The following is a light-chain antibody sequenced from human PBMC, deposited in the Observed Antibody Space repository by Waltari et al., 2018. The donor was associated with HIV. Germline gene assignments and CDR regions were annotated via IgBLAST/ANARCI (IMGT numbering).Light chain of an antibody. J-gene: IGLJ1*01. V-gene: IGLV3-19*01. Sequence: STELSPDPAVSVALGQPVSITRHGDSVRSYYATWYQQKPGHAPALVIYGKHNRPSGILHRFSASTSAKAASSTITRHREEDEDDYYKTSQDSSNNHYVFGGRTKVTVL. CDR1: SVRSYY. CDR3: TSQDSSNNHYV. CDR2: GKH.